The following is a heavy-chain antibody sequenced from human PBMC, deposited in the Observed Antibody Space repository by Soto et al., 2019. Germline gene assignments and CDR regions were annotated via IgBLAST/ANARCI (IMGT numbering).Heavy chain of an antibody. J-gene: IGHJ4*02. CDR2: TTVCTGNT. Sequence: SVKVSCKASGFIFTSSSVQWVRQARGQRLEWIGWTTVCTGNTNYAQKFQERVSITRDMSTSTAYMELSNLRSDDTAVYYCAAGDSSGYYGGWGQGTQVTVSS. CDR1: GFIFTSSS. V-gene: IGHV1-58*01. CDR3: AAGDSSGYYGG. D-gene: IGHD3-22*01.